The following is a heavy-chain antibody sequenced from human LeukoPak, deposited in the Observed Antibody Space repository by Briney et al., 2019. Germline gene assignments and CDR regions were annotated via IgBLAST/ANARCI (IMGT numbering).Heavy chain of an antibody. D-gene: IGHD6-13*01. V-gene: IGHV3-30*18. CDR3: AKDFVSSSWSFDC. J-gene: IGHJ4*02. CDR2: ISYDGSNK. CDR1: GFTFSSYG. Sequence: GGSLRLSCAASGFTFSSYGMHWVRQAPGKGLEWVAVISYDGSNKYYADSVKGRFTISRDNSKNTLYLQMNSLRAEDTAVYYCAKDFVSSSWSFDCWGQGTLVTVSS.